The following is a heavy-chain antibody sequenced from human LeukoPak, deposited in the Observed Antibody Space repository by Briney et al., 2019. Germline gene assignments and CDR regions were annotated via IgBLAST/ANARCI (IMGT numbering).Heavy chain of an antibody. Sequence: GGSLRLSCAASGFTFSSYWMNWVRQAPGKGPMWVSRIKPGGSSISYADSVKVRFTISRDNAKNSLYLQMNSLRAEDTAVYYCARILDGWFGEVVASYYFDYWGQGTLVTVSS. D-gene: IGHD3-10*01. CDR2: IKPGGSSI. J-gene: IGHJ4*02. V-gene: IGHV3-74*01. CDR3: ARILDGWFGEVVASYYFDY. CDR1: GFTFSSYW.